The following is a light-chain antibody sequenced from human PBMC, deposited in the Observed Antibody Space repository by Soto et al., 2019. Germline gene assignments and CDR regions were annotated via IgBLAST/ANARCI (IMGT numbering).Light chain of an antibody. V-gene: IGLV6-57*04. CDR2: EDD. Sequence: NFMLTQPHSVSESPGKTVIISCTRSSGNIGSNYVQWYQQRPGSAPTTLIYEDDQRPSGVPDLFSGSIDRSSNSASLTISGLKTEDEADYYCQSYDSSTPVVFGGGTKLTVL. CDR1: SGNIGSNY. J-gene: IGLJ2*01. CDR3: QSYDSSTPVV.